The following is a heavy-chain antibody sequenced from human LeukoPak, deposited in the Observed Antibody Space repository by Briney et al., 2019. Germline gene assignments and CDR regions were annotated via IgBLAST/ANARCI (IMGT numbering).Heavy chain of an antibody. V-gene: IGHV3-30*04. CDR2: ISYDGSNK. Sequence: PGGSLRLSCAASGFTFSSYAMHWVRQAPGKGLEWVAVISYDGSNKYYADSVKGRFTISRDNSKNTLYLQMNSLRAEDTAVYYCARDSGRRAGGMDVWGQGTTVTVSS. D-gene: IGHD6-13*01. CDR1: GFTFSSYA. CDR3: ARDSGRRAGGMDV. J-gene: IGHJ6*02.